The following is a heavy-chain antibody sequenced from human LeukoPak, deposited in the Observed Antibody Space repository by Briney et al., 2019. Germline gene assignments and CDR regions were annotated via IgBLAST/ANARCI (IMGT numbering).Heavy chain of an antibody. Sequence: GGSLRLSCAASGFTFSSYAMSWVRQASGKGLEWVSAISGSGGSTYYADSVKGRFTISRDNSKNTLYLQMNSLRAEDTAVYYCAKSDWDYYDSIWGQGTLVTVSS. V-gene: IGHV3-23*01. CDR1: GFTFSSYA. CDR3: AKSDWDYYDSI. J-gene: IGHJ4*02. D-gene: IGHD3-22*01. CDR2: ISGSGGST.